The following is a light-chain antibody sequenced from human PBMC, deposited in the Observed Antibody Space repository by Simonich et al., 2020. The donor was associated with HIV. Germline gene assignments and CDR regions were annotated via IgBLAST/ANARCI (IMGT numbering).Light chain of an antibody. CDR3: QQYYSTRT. CDR1: QSVLHSSKNTNS. Sequence: DIVMTQSPDSLAVSLGERAPINCKSRQSVLHSSKNTNSLAWYQQKPGQPPKLLSYWAYTRESGVPDRFSGRGSGTDFTLTISSLQAEDVAVYYCQQYYSTRTFGQGTKVEIK. V-gene: IGKV4-1*01. J-gene: IGKJ1*01. CDR2: WAY.